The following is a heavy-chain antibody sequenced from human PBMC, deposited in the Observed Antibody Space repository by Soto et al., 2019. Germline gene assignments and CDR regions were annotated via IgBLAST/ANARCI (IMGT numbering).Heavy chain of an antibody. CDR2: IKQDGSER. CDR3: ARGGSSTRCVGY. CDR1: GFTFSSYA. Sequence: GGSLRLSCAASGFTFSSYAMHWVRQAPGKGLEWVAKIKQDGSERYYVDSVKGRFTISRDNAKNSLYMEMNSLRAEDTAVYYCARGGSSTRCVGYWGQGTLVTVSS. J-gene: IGHJ4*02. D-gene: IGHD2-2*01. V-gene: IGHV3-7*03.